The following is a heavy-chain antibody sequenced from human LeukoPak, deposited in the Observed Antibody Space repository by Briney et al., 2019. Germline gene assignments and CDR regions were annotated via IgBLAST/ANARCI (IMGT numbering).Heavy chain of an antibody. CDR3: ARDDYDILTGYYRGDY. V-gene: IGHV1-18*01. CDR1: GYTFTSYG. Sequence: ASVTVSCKASGYTFTSYGISWVRPAPGQGLEWMGWISAYNDNTNYAQKLQGRVTMTTDTSTSTAYMELRSLRSDDTAVYYCARDDYDILTGYYRGDYWGQGTLVTVSS. J-gene: IGHJ4*02. D-gene: IGHD3-9*01. CDR2: ISAYNDNT.